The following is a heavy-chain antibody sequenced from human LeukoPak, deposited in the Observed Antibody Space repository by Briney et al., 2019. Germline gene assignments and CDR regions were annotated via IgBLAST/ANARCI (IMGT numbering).Heavy chain of an antibody. CDR3: AKRSIAVAGTGGYCFDY. CDR2: ISGSGGST. J-gene: IGHJ4*02. CDR1: GFTFSSYA. V-gene: IGHV3-23*01. Sequence: GGSLRLSCAASGFTFSSYAMSWVRQAPGKGLEWVSGISGSGGSTYYADSVKGRFTISRDNSKNTLYLQMNSLRAEDTAVYYCAKRSIAVAGTGGYCFDYWGQGTLVTVSS. D-gene: IGHD6-19*01.